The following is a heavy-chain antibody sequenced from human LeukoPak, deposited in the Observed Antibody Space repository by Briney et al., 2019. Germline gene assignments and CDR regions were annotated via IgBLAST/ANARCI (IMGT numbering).Heavy chain of an antibody. CDR3: ARFRDGSSGWYGRH. J-gene: IGHJ4*02. V-gene: IGHV5-51*01. CDR2: IYPRDSDT. CDR1: GYKFTNYW. Sequence: GESLKISCKGSGYKFTNYWIAWVRQMPGQGLEWLGIIYPRDSDTRYSPSFQGQVSISVDTSIDTAYLQWSSVKASDTAMYYCARFRDGSSGWYGRHWGQGTLVTVSS. D-gene: IGHD6-19*01.